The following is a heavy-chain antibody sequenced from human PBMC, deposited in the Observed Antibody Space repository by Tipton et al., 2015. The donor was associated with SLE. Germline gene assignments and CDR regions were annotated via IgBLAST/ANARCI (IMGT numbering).Heavy chain of an antibody. J-gene: IGHJ4*02. D-gene: IGHD2-2*01. CDR1: GFIFSDFG. V-gene: IGHV3-30*02. CDR2: MGHHGNDE. Sequence: SLRLSCATSGFIFSDFGMYWVRQAPGKGLEWVAFMGHHGNDETYADSVKGRFTISRDNSKNMAYLQMHSLTFDDTAVYYCAKGYVVYYFDYWGQGTLVTVSS. CDR3: AKGYVVYYFDY.